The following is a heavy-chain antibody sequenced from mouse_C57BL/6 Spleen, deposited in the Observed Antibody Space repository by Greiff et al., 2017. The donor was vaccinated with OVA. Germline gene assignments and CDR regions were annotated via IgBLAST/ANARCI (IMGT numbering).Heavy chain of an antibody. J-gene: IGHJ4*01. CDR2: IYPGSGNT. D-gene: IGHD2-4*01. CDR1: GYSFTSYY. CDR3: TGLRGAMDY. V-gene: IGHV1-66*01. Sequence: QVQLQQSGPELVKPGASVKISCKASGYSFTSYYIHWVKQRPGQGLEWIGWIYPGSGNTKYNEKFKGKATLTADTSSNTAYLQLSSLTSEDTAVYYCTGLRGAMDYWGQGTSVTVSS.